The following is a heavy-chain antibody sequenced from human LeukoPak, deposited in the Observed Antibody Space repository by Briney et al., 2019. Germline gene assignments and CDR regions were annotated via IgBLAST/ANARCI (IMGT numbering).Heavy chain of an antibody. CDR2: ISSSSSYI. J-gene: IGHJ1*01. D-gene: IGHD3-22*01. CDR1: GFTFSSYS. V-gene: IGHV3-21*01. CDR3: AGDWYYYDSSGYYGVAEYFQH. Sequence: GGSLRLSCAASGFTFSSYSMNWVRQAPGKGLEWVSSISSSSSYIYYADSVKGRFTISRDNAKNSLYLQMNSLRAEDTAVYYCAGDWYYYDSSGYYGVAEYFQHWGQGTLVTVSS.